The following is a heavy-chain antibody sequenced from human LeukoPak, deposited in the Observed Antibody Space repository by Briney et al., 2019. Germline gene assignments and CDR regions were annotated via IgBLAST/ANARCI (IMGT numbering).Heavy chain of an antibody. J-gene: IGHJ4*02. D-gene: IGHD5-12*01. CDR1: GYTFTKFG. CDR2: ISARNGNT. V-gene: IGHV1-18*04. CDR3: ARDGGYDFHYFDY. Sequence: GASVKVSCKASGYTFTKFGFSWVRQAPGQGLEWMGWISARNGNTNYAQRVQGGVTMTTDTSTSTAYMELRSLRSDDTAVYFCARDGGYDFHYFDYWGQGTLVTVSS.